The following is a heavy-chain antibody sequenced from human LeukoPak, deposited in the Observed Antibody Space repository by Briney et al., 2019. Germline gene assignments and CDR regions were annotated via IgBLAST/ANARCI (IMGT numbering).Heavy chain of an antibody. CDR3: ARGHDFWSGYHTQDFDY. D-gene: IGHD3-3*01. Sequence: WASVKVSCKASGYTFTSYDINWVRQATGQGLECMGWMNPNSGNTGYAQKFQGRVTMTRNTSISTAYMELSSLRSEDTAVYYCARGHDFWSGYHTQDFDYWGQGTLVTVSS. CDR1: GYTFTSYD. J-gene: IGHJ4*02. V-gene: IGHV1-8*01. CDR2: MNPNSGNT.